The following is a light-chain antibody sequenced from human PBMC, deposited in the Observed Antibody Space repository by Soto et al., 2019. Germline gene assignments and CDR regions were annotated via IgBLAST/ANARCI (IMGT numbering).Light chain of an antibody. CDR3: RSYAGSNNFDV. V-gene: IGLV2-8*01. Sequence: QSVLTQPPSASGSPGQSVTISCTGTSSDVGGYNYVSWYQQHPGKAPKLMIYEVSKRPSGVPDRFSGSKSGNTASLTVSGLRAEDEADYYCRSYAGSNNFDVFGTGTKVNDL. CDR2: EVS. CDR1: SSDVGGYNY. J-gene: IGLJ1*01.